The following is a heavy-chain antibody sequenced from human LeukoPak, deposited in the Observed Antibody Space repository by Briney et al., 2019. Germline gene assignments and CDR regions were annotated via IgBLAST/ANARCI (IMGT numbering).Heavy chain of an antibody. V-gene: IGHV3-30*02. J-gene: IGHJ4*02. Sequence: GGSLRLSCAASGFTFSSYGMHWVRQAPGKGLEWVAFIRYDGSNKYYADSVKGRFTISRDNSKNTLYLQMNSLRAEDTAVYYCAKDKGLDYGDYAMDYWGQGTLVTVSS. CDR3: AKDKGLDYGDYAMDY. D-gene: IGHD4-17*01. CDR1: GFTFSSYG. CDR2: IRYDGSNK.